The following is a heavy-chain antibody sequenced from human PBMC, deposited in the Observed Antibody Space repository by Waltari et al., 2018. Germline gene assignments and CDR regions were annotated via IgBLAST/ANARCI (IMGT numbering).Heavy chain of an antibody. Sequence: QVQLQESGPGMVKPSQTLSLTCTVSGGSISSGGYYWSWIRQQPGKGRGWIGYIYYSGSTYYNPSLKSRVTISVDTSKNHFSLKLSSVTAADTAVYYCARVVVTRIYYFDYWGQGTLVTVSS. CDR2: IYYSGST. CDR1: GGSISSGGYY. D-gene: IGHD2-21*02. V-gene: IGHV4-31*03. CDR3: ARVVVTRIYYFDY. J-gene: IGHJ4*02.